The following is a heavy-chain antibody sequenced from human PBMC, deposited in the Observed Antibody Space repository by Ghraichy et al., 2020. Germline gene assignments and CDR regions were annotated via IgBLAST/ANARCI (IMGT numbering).Heavy chain of an antibody. V-gene: IGHV3-30*18. CDR2: ISYDGSNK. CDR3: ANSPVATIFGDYYYYGMDV. D-gene: IGHD5-12*01. J-gene: IGHJ6*02. Sequence: GGSLRLSCAASGFTFSSYGMHWVRQAPGKGLEWVAVISYDGSNKYYADSVKGRFTISRDNSKNTLYLQMNSLRAEDTAVYYCANSPVATIFGDYYYYGMDVWGQGTTVTVSS. CDR1: GFTFSSYG.